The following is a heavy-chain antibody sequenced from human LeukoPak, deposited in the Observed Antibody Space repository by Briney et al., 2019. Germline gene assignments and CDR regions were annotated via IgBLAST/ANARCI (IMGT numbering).Heavy chain of an antibody. CDR3: ARSETPMVRGVIITPDYYYGMDV. D-gene: IGHD3-10*01. CDR2: ISYDGSNK. V-gene: IGHV3-30*03. Sequence: GGSLRLSCAASGFTFSSYSMNWVRQAPGKGLEWVAVISYDGSNKYYADSVKGRFTISRDNSKNTLYLQMNSLRAEDTAVYYCARSETPMVRGVIITPDYYYGMDVWGQGTTVTVSS. J-gene: IGHJ6*02. CDR1: GFTFSSYS.